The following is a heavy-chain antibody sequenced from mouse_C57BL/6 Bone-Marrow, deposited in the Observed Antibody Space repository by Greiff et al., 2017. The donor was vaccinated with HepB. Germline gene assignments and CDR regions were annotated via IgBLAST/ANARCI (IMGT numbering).Heavy chain of an antibody. CDR3: ARYNGNWFAY. J-gene: IGHJ3*01. Sequence: DVKLVESGGGLVQPGGSLSLSCAASGFTFTDYYMSWVRQPPGKALEWLGFIRNKANGYTTEYSASVKGRFTISRDNSQSILYLQMNALRAEDSATYYCARYNGNWFAYWGQGTLVTVSA. CDR2: IRNKANGYTT. V-gene: IGHV7-3*01. D-gene: IGHD2-1*01. CDR1: GFTFTDYY.